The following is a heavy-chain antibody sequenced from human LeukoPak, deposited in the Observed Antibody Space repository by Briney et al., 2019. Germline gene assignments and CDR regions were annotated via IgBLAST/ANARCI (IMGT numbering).Heavy chain of an antibody. CDR3: ARQNLLLWFGELLYWFDP. Sequence: PSGTLSLTCAVSGGSISSSNWWSWVRQPPGKGLEWIGEIYHSGSTNYNPSLKSRVTISVDKSKNQFSLKLSSVTAADTAVYYCARQNLLLWFGELLYWFDPWGQGTLVTVSS. V-gene: IGHV4-4*02. J-gene: IGHJ5*02. CDR1: GGSISSSNW. D-gene: IGHD3-10*01. CDR2: IYHSGST.